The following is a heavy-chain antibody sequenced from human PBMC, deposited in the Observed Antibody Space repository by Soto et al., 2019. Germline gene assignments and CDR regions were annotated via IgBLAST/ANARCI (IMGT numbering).Heavy chain of an antibody. CDR3: VRRVSGNYDY. D-gene: IGHD1-7*01. Sequence: EVQLAESGGGMVQPGGSLRLSCVASGFTFSSYDMHWVRQAPGKGLEYVSSISSNGGTTYYGNCVKGRFNISRDNSKNTLYLQMGRLRAEDMAVYYCVRRVSGNYDYWGQGTLVTVSS. CDR1: GFTFSSYD. J-gene: IGHJ4*02. CDR2: ISSNGGTT. V-gene: IGHV3-64*01.